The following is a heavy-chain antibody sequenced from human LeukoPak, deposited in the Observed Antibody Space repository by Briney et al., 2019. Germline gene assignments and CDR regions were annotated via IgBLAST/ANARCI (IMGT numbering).Heavy chain of an antibody. D-gene: IGHD1-26*01. CDR1: GYTFTSYY. V-gene: IGHV1-69*05. J-gene: IGHJ4*02. Sequence: SVKVSCKASGYTFTSYYMHWVRQAPGQGLEWMGGITPIFGTANYAQKFQGRVTITTDESTSTAYMELSSLRSEDTAVYYCARVFARSGEISGSYYYYWGQGTLVTVSS. CDR2: ITPIFGTA. CDR3: ARVFARSGEISGSYYYY.